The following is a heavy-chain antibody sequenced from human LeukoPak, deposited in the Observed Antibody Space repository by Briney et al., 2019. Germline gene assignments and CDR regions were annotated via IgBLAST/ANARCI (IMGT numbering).Heavy chain of an antibody. J-gene: IGHJ4*02. CDR3: ARGRLRAVAGTGRYFDY. Sequence: PSGTLSLTCAVYGGSFSGYYWSWIRQPPGKGLEWIGEINHSGSTNYNPSLKSRVTISVDTSKNQFSLKLSSVTAADTAVYYCARGRLRAVAGTGRYFDYWGQGTLVTVSS. D-gene: IGHD6-19*01. CDR1: GGSFSGYY. CDR2: INHSGST. V-gene: IGHV4-34*01.